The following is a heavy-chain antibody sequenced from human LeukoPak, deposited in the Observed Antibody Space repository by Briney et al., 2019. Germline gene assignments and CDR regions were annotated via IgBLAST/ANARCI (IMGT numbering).Heavy chain of an antibody. CDR1: GFTFSSYA. Sequence: GGSLRLSCAASGFTFSSYAMHWVRQAPGKGLEWVAVISYDGSNKYYADSVKGRFTISRDNSKNTLYLQMNSLRAEDTAVYYCATDRGYSYGFDYWGQGTLVTVSS. V-gene: IGHV3-30-3*01. D-gene: IGHD5-18*01. CDR3: ATDRGYSYGFDY. CDR2: ISYDGSNK. J-gene: IGHJ4*02.